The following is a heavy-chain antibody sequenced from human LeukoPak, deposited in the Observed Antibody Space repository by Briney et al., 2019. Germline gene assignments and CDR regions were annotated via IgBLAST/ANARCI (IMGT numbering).Heavy chain of an antibody. J-gene: IGHJ4*02. Sequence: PSETLSLTCTVSGGSISSSSYYWGWIRQPPGKGLEWIGSIYYSGSTYYNPSLKSRVTISVDTSKNQFSLKLSSVTAADTAVYYCATDVRYVAVRNYWGQGTLVTVSS. D-gene: IGHD6-19*01. CDR3: ATDVRYVAVRNY. CDR2: IYYSGST. CDR1: GGSISSSSYY. V-gene: IGHV4-39*02.